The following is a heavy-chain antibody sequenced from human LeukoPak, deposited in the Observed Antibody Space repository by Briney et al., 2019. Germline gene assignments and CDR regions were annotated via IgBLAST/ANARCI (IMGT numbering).Heavy chain of an antibody. V-gene: IGHV4-4*07. CDR3: ARDQLDYYDSSGYSPSYYYGMDV. D-gene: IGHD3-22*01. CDR1: GGSISSYY. Sequence: SETLSLTCTVSGGSISSYYWCWIWQPARKGLEWIGRIYTNGSTNYNPSLKSRVTMSVDTSKNQFSLKLSSVTAADTAVYYCARDQLDYYDSSGYSPSYYYGMDVWGQGTTVTVSS. CDR2: IYTNGST. J-gene: IGHJ6*02.